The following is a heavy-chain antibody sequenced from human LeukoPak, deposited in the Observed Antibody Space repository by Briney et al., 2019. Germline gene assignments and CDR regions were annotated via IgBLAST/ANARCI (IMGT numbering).Heavy chain of an antibody. D-gene: IGHD7-27*01. CDR2: IKSNTDGGTT. CDR1: GFTFSGTW. CDR3: TTLRSTWGY. Sequence: GGSPRLSCAGSGFTFSGTWLNWVRQAPGQGLEWVGRIKSNTDGGTTDYVAPVKGRFTISRDDSKDTLYLQMNSLKIEDTAVYYRTTLRSTWGYWGQGTLVTVSS. J-gene: IGHJ4*02. V-gene: IGHV3-15*01.